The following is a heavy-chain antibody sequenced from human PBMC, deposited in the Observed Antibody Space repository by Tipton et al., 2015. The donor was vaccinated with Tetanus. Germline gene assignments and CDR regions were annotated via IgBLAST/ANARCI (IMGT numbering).Heavy chain of an antibody. CDR3: AKDSYYDSSGYWYYFDY. CDR1: GFTFDDYG. Sequence: SLRLSCAASGFTFDDYGMNWVRQAPGKGLQWVSSINWNGGSTGYADSVKGRFTISRDNSKNTLYLQMNSLRAEDTAVYYCAKDSYYDSSGYWYYFDYWGQGTLVTVSS. J-gene: IGHJ4*02. V-gene: IGHV3-20*04. CDR2: INWNGGST. D-gene: IGHD3-22*01.